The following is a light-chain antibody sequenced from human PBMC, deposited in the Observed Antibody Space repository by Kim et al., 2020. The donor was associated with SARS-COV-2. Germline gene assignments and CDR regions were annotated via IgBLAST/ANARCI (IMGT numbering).Light chain of an antibody. V-gene: IGLV2-14*04. J-gene: IGLJ2*01. CDR2: DVS. CDR3: SSYTSSSTL. Sequence: PGQSITISCTGTSSDVGGYNSVSWYQQHPGKAPKLMIYDVSKRPSGVSNRFSGSKSGNTASLTISGLQAEDEADYYCSSYTSSSTLFGGGTKVTVL. CDR1: SSDVGGYNS.